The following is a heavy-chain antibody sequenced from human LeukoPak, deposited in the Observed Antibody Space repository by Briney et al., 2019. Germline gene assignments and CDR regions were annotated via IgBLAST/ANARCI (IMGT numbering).Heavy chain of an antibody. D-gene: IGHD6-19*01. Sequence: GGSLRLSCAASGFTFSSYWMSWVRQAPGKGLEWVANIKQDGSEKYYMDSVKGRFTISRDNAKNSLYLQMNSLRAEDTAVYYCAREYSSGRYYFDYWGQGTLVTVSS. V-gene: IGHV3-7*01. J-gene: IGHJ4*02. CDR2: IKQDGSEK. CDR3: AREYSSGRYYFDY. CDR1: GFTFSSYW.